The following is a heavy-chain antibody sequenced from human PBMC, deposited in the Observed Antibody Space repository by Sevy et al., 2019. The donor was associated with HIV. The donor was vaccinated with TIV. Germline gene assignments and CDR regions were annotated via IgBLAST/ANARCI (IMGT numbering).Heavy chain of an antibody. V-gene: IGHV3-30-3*01. CDR3: ASDYS. CDR2: ISYDGNIE. Sequence: GGSLRLSCAASGFTFSTHAMHWVRQAPGKGLEWVAIISYDGNIEYYPDSVKGRFTISRDNAKNSVYLQMSSLRVEDTAMYYCASDYSWGQGTLVTVSS. CDR1: GFTFSTHA. J-gene: IGHJ4*02.